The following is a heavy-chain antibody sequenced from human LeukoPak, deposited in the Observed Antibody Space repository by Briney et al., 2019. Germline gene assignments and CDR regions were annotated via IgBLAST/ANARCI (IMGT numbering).Heavy chain of an antibody. D-gene: IGHD3-9*01. Sequence: PGGSLRLSCAASGFTFSSYEMNWVRQGPGKGLEWVSYISSSGSTIYYADSVKGRFTISRDNAKNSLYLQMNSLRAEDTAVYYCARDPQHYDILTGYYPPYFDYWGQGTLVTVSS. V-gene: IGHV3-48*03. CDR1: GFTFSSYE. CDR3: ARDPQHYDILTGYYPPYFDY. CDR2: ISSSGSTI. J-gene: IGHJ4*02.